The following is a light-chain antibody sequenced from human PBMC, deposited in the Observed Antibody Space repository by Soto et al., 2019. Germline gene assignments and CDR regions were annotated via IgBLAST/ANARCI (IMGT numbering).Light chain of an antibody. CDR2: GAS. V-gene: IGKV3-20*01. CDR1: QSVSSSY. J-gene: IGKJ2*01. CDR3: QQYGSSLLYT. Sequence: EIVLTQSPGTLSLSPGERATLSCRASQSVSSSYLAWYQQKPGQAPRLLIYGASSRAIGIPDRFSGSGSGTDFTLTISRLEPEDFAVYYCQQYGSSLLYTFGQGTKLEIK.